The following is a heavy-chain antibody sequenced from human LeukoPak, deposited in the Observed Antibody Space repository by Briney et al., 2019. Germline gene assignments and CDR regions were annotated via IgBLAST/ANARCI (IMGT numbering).Heavy chain of an antibody. Sequence: PGGSLRLSCVVSGFTFNRCWMNWVRQAPGKGLEWVAHINPDGRDTYYVDSVKDRFTISRDNSENTLYLQMNSLTVDDTAVYFCAKERQTGDYFTSDYWGQGTLVTVSS. CDR3: AKERQTGDYFTSDY. V-gene: IGHV3-7*03. CDR2: INPDGRDT. J-gene: IGHJ4*02. CDR1: GFTFNRCW. D-gene: IGHD4-17*01.